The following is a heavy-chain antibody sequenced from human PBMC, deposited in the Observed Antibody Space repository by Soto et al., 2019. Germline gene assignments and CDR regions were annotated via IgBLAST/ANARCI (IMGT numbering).Heavy chain of an antibody. V-gene: IGHV3-7*01. CDR2: IKQDGTEK. D-gene: IGHD6-13*01. CDR1: GFTFRSYW. CDR3: AREGGAAAGPFEN. J-gene: IGHJ4*02. Sequence: PGGSLRLSCAASGFTFRSYWMSWVRQAPGKGLEWVANIKQDGTEKYYVDSVMGRFTVSRDNAKNSLYLEMNSLRAEDTAVYYCAREGGAAAGPFENWGQGTLVTVSS.